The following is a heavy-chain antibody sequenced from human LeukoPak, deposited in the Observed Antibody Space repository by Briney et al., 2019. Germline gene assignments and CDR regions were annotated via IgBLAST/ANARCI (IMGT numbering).Heavy chain of an antibody. D-gene: IGHD3-22*01. CDR3: ARDRYDSSGYYSENWFDP. Sequence: SETLSLTCTVSGGSISSYYWSWIRQPPGKGLEWIGYIYFSGSTNYNPSLKSRVTISVDTSKNQFSLKLSSVTAADTAVYYCARDRYDSSGYYSENWFDPWGQGTLVTVSS. CDR1: GGSISSYY. CDR2: IYFSGST. J-gene: IGHJ5*02. V-gene: IGHV4-59*01.